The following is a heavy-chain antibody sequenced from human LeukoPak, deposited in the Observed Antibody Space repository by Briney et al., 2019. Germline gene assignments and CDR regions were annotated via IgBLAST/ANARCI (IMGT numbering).Heavy chain of an antibody. V-gene: IGHV3-23*01. J-gene: IGHJ4*02. CDR3: AKTLRRVGATNETDY. D-gene: IGHD1-26*01. Sequence: SGGTLRLSCAASGFTFSSYGMSWVRQAPGKGLEWVSAISGSGGSTYYADSVKGRFTISRDNSKNTLYLQMNSLRAEDTAVYYRAKTLRRVGATNETDYWGQGTLVTVSS. CDR2: ISGSGGST. CDR1: GFTFSSYG.